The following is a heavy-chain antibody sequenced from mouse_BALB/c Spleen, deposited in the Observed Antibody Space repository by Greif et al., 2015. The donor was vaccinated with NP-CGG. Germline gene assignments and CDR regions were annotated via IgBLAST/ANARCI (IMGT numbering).Heavy chain of an antibody. CDR1: GFDFSRYW. CDR2: INPDSSTI. D-gene: IGHD1-2*01. V-gene: IGHV4-1*02. J-gene: IGHJ3*01. Sequence: DVMLVESGGGLVQPGGSLKLFCAASGFDFSRYWMSWVRQAPGKGLEWIGEINPDSSTINYTPSLKDKFIISRDNAKNTLYLQMSKVRSEDTALYYCARLHYYGSFAYWGQGTLVTVSA. CDR3: ARLHYYGSFAY.